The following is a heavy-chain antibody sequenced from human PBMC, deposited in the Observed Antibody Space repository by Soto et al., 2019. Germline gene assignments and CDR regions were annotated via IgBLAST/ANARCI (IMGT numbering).Heavy chain of an antibody. CDR1: GFTFSDEN. J-gene: IGHJ3*01. CDR2: ISGGGSYI. D-gene: IGHD3-3*01. V-gene: IGHV3-21*04. Sequence: GGSLRLSCSASGFTFSDENMSWVRQVPGKGLEWVSGISGGGSYIFYADSVQGRFSISRDNPKNSLFLEMNSLRAEDTALYYCAKDSGLPDFGIVMHAFDVWGQGTMVTVSS. CDR3: AKDSGLPDFGIVMHAFDV.